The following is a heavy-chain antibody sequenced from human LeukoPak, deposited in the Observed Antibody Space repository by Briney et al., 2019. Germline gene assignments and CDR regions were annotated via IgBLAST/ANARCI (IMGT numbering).Heavy chain of an antibody. CDR3: ARIFTTDAFDI. J-gene: IGHJ3*02. D-gene: IGHD3-22*01. V-gene: IGHV4-30-2*01. CDR2: IYHSGST. Sequence: SETLSLTCTVSGGSISSYSWSWIRQPPGKGLEWIGYIYHSGSTYYNPSLKSRVTISVDRSKNQFSLKLSSVTAADTAVYYCARIFTTDAFDIWGQGTMVTVSS. CDR1: GGSISSYS.